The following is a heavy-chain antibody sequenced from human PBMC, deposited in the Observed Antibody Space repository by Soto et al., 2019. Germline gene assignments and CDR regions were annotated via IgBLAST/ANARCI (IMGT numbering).Heavy chain of an antibody. Sequence: QVQLVQSGAEVKKPGASVKVSCKASGYTFATYDINWVRQAPGQGLEWMGWMNPNSGSAGYALKFQGRVTTTRNTSIITAFMELSSLRSEDTAVYYCASGPRCRGTSCPNWFDPWGQGTLVTVSS. J-gene: IGHJ5*02. V-gene: IGHV1-8*01. D-gene: IGHD2-2*01. CDR2: MNPNSGSA. CDR3: ASGPRCRGTSCPNWFDP. CDR1: GYTFATYD.